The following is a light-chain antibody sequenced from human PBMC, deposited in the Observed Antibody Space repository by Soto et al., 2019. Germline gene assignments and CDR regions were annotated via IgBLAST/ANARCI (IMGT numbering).Light chain of an antibody. CDR2: GAS. J-gene: IGKJ3*01. CDR3: QKYDRAPFT. V-gene: IGKV1-27*01. CDR1: QSVNTY. Sequence: DIQMTQSPSSLSASVGDRVTITCRASQSVNTYLHWYQQKAGQAPKLLLFGASTLQSGVPARFSGSGSGTLFTLTINGLLPEDVATYYCQKYDRAPFTFGPGTKVDIK.